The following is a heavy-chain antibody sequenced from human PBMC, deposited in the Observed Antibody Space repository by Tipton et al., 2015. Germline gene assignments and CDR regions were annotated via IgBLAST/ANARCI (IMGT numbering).Heavy chain of an antibody. D-gene: IGHD3-22*01. J-gene: IGHJ5*02. Sequence: VKPSETLSLTCAVSAYSISSDYYWGWIRQPPGKGLEWIGSISHSGNTYYNPSLKSRVTMSVDTSKNGFSLKLTSVTAADTALYYCARVGRYFDSPGYSHWFDPWGQGTLVSVSS. CDR3: ARVGRYFDSPGYSHWFDP. CDR1: AYSISSDYY. V-gene: IGHV4-38-2*01. CDR2: ISHSGNT.